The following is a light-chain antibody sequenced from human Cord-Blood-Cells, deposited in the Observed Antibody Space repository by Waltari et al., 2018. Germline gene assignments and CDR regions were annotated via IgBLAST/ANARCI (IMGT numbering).Light chain of an antibody. V-gene: IGKV1-39*01. CDR1: QSISSY. Sequence: DIQMTQSPSSLSASVGDRVTITCRASQSISSYLNWYQQKPGKAPKLLIYAASSLQSGVPSRFSGSGSGTDFTLTISSLQPEDYATYYGRQSYSTPLTFGGETKVEIK. J-gene: IGKJ4*01. CDR2: AAS. CDR3: RQSYSTPLT.